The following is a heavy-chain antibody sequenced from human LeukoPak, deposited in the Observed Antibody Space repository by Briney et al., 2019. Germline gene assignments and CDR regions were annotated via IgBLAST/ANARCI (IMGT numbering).Heavy chain of an antibody. CDR2: IIPIFGTA. CDR3: AREDDIVVVPASPYGMDV. J-gene: IGHJ6*04. D-gene: IGHD2-2*01. CDR1: GGTFSSNA. V-gene: IGHV1-69*13. Sequence: GASVKVSCKASGGTFSSNAFSWGRQALGQGLEWMGGIIPIFGTANYEQKFQGRVTITADESTSTAYMELSSLRSEDTAVYYCAREDDIVVVPASPYGMDVWGKGTTVTVSS.